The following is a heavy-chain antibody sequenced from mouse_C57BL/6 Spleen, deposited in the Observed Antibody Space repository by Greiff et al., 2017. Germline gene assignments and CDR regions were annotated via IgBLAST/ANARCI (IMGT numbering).Heavy chain of an antibody. J-gene: IGHJ2*01. CDR1: GYTFTDYY. CDR3: ARRGYYGSSLDYFDY. D-gene: IGHD1-1*01. CDR2: IFPGSGST. Sequence: QVQLQQSGPELVKPGASVKISCKASGYTFTDYYINWVKQRPGQGLEWIGWIFPGSGSTYYNEKFKGKATLTVDKSSSTAYMLLSSLTSEDSAVYFCARRGYYGSSLDYFDYWGQGTTLTVSS. V-gene: IGHV1-75*01.